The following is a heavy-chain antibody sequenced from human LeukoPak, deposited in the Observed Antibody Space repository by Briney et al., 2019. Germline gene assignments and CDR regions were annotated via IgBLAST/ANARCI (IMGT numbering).Heavy chain of an antibody. CDR3: ARHGVYGSSMAYNWFDP. CDR1: GGSISSYY. V-gene: IGHV4-59*08. CDR2: IYYSGST. Sequence: SETLSLTCTVSGGSISSYYWSWIRQPPGKGLEWIGYIYYSGSTNYNPSLKSRVTISVDTSKNQFSLKLSSVTAADTAVHYCARHGVYGSSMAYNWFDPWGQGTLVTVSS. D-gene: IGHD6-13*01. J-gene: IGHJ5*02.